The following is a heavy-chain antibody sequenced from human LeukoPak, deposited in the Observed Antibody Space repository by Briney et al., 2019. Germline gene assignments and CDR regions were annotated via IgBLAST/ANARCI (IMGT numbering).Heavy chain of an antibody. CDR1: GGSISSYY. CDR2: IYYSGST. J-gene: IGHJ4*02. D-gene: IGHD1-26*01. Sequence: SETLSLTCTVSGGSISSYYWSWIRQPPGKGLEWIGYIYYSGSTNYNPSLKSRVTISVDTSKNQFSLKLSSVTAADTAVYYCARHGPYSGSYRPLDYWGQGTLVTVSS. V-gene: IGHV4-59*01. CDR3: ARHGPYSGSYRPLDY.